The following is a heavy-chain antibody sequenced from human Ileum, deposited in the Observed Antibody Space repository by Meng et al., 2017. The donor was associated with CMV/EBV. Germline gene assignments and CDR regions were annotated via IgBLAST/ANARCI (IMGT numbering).Heavy chain of an antibody. J-gene: IGHJ5*02. CDR3: AQGGYCSDTTCYNLGWFAP. CDR1: TFNRFG. V-gene: IGHV3-30*02. Sequence: TFNRFGMHWVRQAQGKGLEWVAFIRNDGSNEYYADSVKGRFTISRDNSKSTLFLQMNSLRPEDSAVYYCAQGGYCSDTTCYNLGWFAPWGQGTLVTVSS. D-gene: IGHD2-2*03. CDR2: IRNDGSNE.